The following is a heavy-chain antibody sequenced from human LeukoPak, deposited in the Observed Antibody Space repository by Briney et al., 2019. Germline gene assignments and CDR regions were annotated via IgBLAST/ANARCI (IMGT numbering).Heavy chain of an antibody. CDR3: TSQHGY. J-gene: IGHJ4*02. CDR2: IRSKAYGGTT. V-gene: IGHV3-49*04. Sequence: GSPRLSCTASGFTSGDYAMSSVRQAPGKGLEWVGFIRSKAYGGTTEYAASVKGRFTISRDDSKSIAYLQMNSLKTEDTAVYYCTSQHGYWGQGTLVTVSS. CDR1: GFTSGDYA.